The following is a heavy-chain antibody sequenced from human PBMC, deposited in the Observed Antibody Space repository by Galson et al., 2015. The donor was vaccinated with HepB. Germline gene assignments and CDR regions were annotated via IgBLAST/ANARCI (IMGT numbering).Heavy chain of an antibody. CDR2: TYYRSKWYN. V-gene: IGHV6-1*01. J-gene: IGHJ4*02. CDR3: ARALTYCGGDCPRGFDY. Sequence: GAISGDSVSSHRAAWNWIRQSPSRGLEWLGRTYYRSKWYNDYAVSVKRPITINPDTSKNQFPLQLNSVTPEDTAVYYCARALTYCGGDCPRGFDYWGQGTLVTVSS. D-gene: IGHD2-21*01. CDR1: GDSVSSHRAA.